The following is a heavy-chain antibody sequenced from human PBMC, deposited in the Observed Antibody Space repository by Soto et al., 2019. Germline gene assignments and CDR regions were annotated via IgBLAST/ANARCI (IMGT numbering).Heavy chain of an antibody. D-gene: IGHD6-13*01. Sequence: GGSLRLSCAGSGFTFGHSYMSWIRQAPGKGLEWLSYIASSGSTIYYADSVKGRFTISRDNAKNSLYLQMNSLRAEDTALYYCARGRESSSWIPVLDYWGQGPLVTVSS. CDR2: IASSGSTI. V-gene: IGHV3-11*04. CDR3: ARGRESSSWIPVLDY. J-gene: IGHJ4*02. CDR1: GFTFGHSY.